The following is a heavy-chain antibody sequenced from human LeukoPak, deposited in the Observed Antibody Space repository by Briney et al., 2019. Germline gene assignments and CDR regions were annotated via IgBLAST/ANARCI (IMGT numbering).Heavy chain of an antibody. D-gene: IGHD3-9*01. CDR2: INPNSGGT. CDR3: ARSVYFDWLSLN. V-gene: IGHV1-2*02. CDR1: GYTFTGYY. J-gene: IGHJ4*02. Sequence: GASVKVSCKASGYTFTGYYMHWVRQAPGQGLEWMGWINPNSGGTNYALKFQGRVTMTRDTSISTAYMELSRLRSDDTAVYYCARSVYFDWLSLNWGQGTLVTVSS.